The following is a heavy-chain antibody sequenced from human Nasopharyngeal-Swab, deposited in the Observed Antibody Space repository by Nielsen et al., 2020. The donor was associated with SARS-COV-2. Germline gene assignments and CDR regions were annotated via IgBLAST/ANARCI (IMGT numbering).Heavy chain of an antibody. D-gene: IGHD2-2*01. CDR2: ISGSGGST. Sequence: GGSLRLSCAASGFTFSSYAMSWVRQAPGKGLEWVSTISGSGGSTYYADSVKGRFTISRDNSKNTLYLQMTSLRAEDTAVYYCAKKGSCSSTSCYYYDYYYTDVWGKGTTVTVSS. J-gene: IGHJ6*03. CDR1: GFTFSSYA. V-gene: IGHV3-23*01. CDR3: AKKGSCSSTSCYYYDYYYTDV.